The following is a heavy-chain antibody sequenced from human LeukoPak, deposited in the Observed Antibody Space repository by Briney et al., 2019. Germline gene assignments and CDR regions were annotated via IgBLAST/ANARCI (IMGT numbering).Heavy chain of an antibody. CDR3: ARDTYQPGRIDC. V-gene: IGHV3-23*01. J-gene: IGHJ4*02. CDR1: GFSFSNYA. CDR2: ITDSGART. D-gene: IGHD2-2*01. Sequence: GGSLKLSCVASGFSFSNYAMTWVRQAPGEGLEWVSTITDSGARTYYADSVKSRFTISRANSQNTLDLQMNSLRVEDTAIYYCARDTYQPGRIDCWGQGTLVIVSS.